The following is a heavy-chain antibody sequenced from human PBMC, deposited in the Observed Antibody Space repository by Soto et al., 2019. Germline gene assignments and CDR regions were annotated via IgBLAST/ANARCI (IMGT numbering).Heavy chain of an antibody. Sequence: QVQLQESGPGLVKPSETLSLTCTVSGGSLSSYYWTWIRQSPGKGLEWIGYVYFSGNTNYNPSLKSRVTISIDTSKNQFSLRPASVTAADTAFYYCGSVRPSGYVLSWGQGTLVTVSS. V-gene: IGHV4-59*01. J-gene: IGHJ5*02. CDR1: GGSLSSYY. CDR2: VYFSGNT. D-gene: IGHD6-25*01. CDR3: GSVRPSGYVLS.